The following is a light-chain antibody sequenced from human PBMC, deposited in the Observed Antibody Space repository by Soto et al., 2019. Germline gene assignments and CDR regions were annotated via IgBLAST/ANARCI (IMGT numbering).Light chain of an antibody. CDR1: QSMSSY. Sequence: DLQITQSPSSLSASVGDRVTITCRASQSMSSYLNWYQQKPRKAPKLLIYAASSLQTEVPSRFSGSGSRTDVTLTISSLQPEDFATYYCQQGYSTPYTFGQGPKLQIK. CDR3: QQGYSTPYT. V-gene: IGKV1-39*01. J-gene: IGKJ2*01. CDR2: AAS.